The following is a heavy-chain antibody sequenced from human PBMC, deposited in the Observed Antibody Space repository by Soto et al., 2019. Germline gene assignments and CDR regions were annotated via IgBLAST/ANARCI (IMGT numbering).Heavy chain of an antibody. D-gene: IGHD3-3*01. CDR1: GASVSSTKW. V-gene: IGHV4-4*02. J-gene: IGHJ5*02. Sequence: SETLSLTCAVSGASVSSTKWWSWVRQSPGKGLEWIGEIHHSETTNYHPSLESRVTISIDKSKNQFSLKLSSVTAADTAVYYCARHVIFVWGGRSFDLWGPGILVT. CDR2: IHHSETT. CDR3: ARHVIFVWGGRSFDL.